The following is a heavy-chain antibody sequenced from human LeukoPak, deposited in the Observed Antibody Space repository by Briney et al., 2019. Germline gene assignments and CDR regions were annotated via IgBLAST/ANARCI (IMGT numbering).Heavy chain of an antibody. D-gene: IGHD1-7*01. V-gene: IGHV4-30-2*01. CDR2: IYHSGST. Sequence: PSQTLSLTCAVSGGSISSGGYSWGWIRQPPGTGLEWIGYIYHSGSTYYNPSLKSRVTISVDRSKNQFSLKLSSVTAADTAVYYCARGNYYFDYWGQGTLVTVSS. CDR1: GGSISSGGYS. J-gene: IGHJ4*02. CDR3: ARGNYYFDY.